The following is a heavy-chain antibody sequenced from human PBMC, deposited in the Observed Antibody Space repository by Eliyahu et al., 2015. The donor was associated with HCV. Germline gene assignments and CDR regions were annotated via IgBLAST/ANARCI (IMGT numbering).Heavy chain of an antibody. CDR2: IFTSGST. Sequence: QVQLQESGPGLXKPSETLSLTCTVPXGSIXSYYWSWIRQSAGKGLEWIGRIFTSGSTNYNPSLKSRVTMSVDTSKNQFSLKLSSVTAADTAVYYCARDLLITPKNYYFDYWGQGILVTVSS. D-gene: IGHD5-24*01. J-gene: IGHJ4*02. CDR1: XGSIXSYY. V-gene: IGHV4-4*07. CDR3: ARDLLITPKNYYFDY.